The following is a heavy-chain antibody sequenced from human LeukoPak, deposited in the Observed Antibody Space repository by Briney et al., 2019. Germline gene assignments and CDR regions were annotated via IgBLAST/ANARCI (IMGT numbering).Heavy chain of an antibody. V-gene: IGHV1-8*01. Sequence: GASVKVSCKASGYTLTSYDINWARQATGQGLEWMGWMNPNSGNTGYAQKFQGRVTMTRNTSISTAYMELSSLRSEDTAVYYCARGETVVPAAIVGVFGIYYFDYWGQGTLVTVSS. CDR2: MNPNSGNT. CDR3: ARGETVVPAAIVGVFGIYYFDY. CDR1: GYTLTSYD. D-gene: IGHD2-2*01. J-gene: IGHJ4*02.